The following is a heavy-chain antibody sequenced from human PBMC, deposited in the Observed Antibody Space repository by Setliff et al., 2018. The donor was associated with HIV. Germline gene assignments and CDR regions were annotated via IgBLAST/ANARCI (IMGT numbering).Heavy chain of an antibody. V-gene: IGHV4-61*02. CDR2: IYSSGST. Sequence: SETLSLTCTVSGGSISSGSYYWSWIRQPAGKGLEWIGRIYSSGSTNYHPSLKSRVTISVDTSKNQFSLKLSSVAAADTAVYYCAKDQGCSRTSCYGNYYYGMDVWGQGTTVTVSS. D-gene: IGHD2-2*01. CDR1: GGSISSGSYY. CDR3: AKDQGCSRTSCYGNYYYGMDV. J-gene: IGHJ6*02.